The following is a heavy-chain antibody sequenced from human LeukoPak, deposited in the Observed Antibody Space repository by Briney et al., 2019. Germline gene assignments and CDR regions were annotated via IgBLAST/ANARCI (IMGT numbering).Heavy chain of an antibody. Sequence: GGSLRLSCAASGFTFSSYAMHWVRQAPGKGLEWVAGISYDGSNKYYADSVKGRFTISRDNSKNTLYLQMNSLRAEDTAVYYCARAMVRGVTEFDYWGQGTMVTVSS. J-gene: IGHJ4*02. CDR3: ARAMVRGVTEFDY. D-gene: IGHD3-10*01. V-gene: IGHV3-30*07. CDR1: GFTFSSYA. CDR2: ISYDGSNK.